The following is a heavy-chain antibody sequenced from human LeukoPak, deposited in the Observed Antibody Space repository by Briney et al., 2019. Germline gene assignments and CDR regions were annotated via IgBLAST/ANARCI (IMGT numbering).Heavy chain of an antibody. CDR2: LWYDGSNE. CDR3: ARALWPYYFDY. J-gene: IGHJ4*02. Sequence: GGSLRLSCASSGFTFSSYGMHWVRQAPGKGLEWVAILWYDGSNEYYAHSVKGRFPISRDNSKNTLYLQMNSLRAEDTAVYYCARALWPYYFDYWGQGTLVTVSS. D-gene: IGHD2-21*01. V-gene: IGHV3-33*01. CDR1: GFTFSSYG.